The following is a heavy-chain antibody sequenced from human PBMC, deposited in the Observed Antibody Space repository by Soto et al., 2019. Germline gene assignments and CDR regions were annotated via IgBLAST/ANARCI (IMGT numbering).Heavy chain of an antibody. Sequence: GGSLRLSCAASGFSFSTYGMHWVRQAPGKGLEWVAVISYDGSNKYYADSVKGRFTISRDNSKNTLYLQMNSLRAEDTAVYYCAKSTFDSDYYYYGMDVWGQGTTVTVSS. CDR1: GFSFSTYG. CDR2: ISYDGSNK. CDR3: AKSTFDSDYYYYGMDV. V-gene: IGHV3-30*18. J-gene: IGHJ6*02. D-gene: IGHD3-9*01.